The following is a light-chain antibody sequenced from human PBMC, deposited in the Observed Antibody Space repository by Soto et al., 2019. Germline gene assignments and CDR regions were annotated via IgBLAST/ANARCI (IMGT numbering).Light chain of an antibody. V-gene: IGKV3-20*01. Sequence: EIVLTQSPVTLSLSPGERAIISCRASQILCSIYLAWYQQTPGQSPRLLIYGASSSATGIPGRFSGSESGTDFTLIIAGLEPEDFGVYYCQHSGTFGQGTKVEIE. CDR3: QHSGT. J-gene: IGKJ1*01. CDR2: GAS. CDR1: QILCSIY.